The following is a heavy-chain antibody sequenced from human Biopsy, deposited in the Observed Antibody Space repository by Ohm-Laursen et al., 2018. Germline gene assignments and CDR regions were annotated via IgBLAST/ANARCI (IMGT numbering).Heavy chain of an antibody. V-gene: IGHV4-59*01. Sequence: SETLSLTCIVSGGSINNFYWSWIRQPPGKGLVWIGIIYYSGNTKYNPSLKSRVTFSVDTFRNQFSLKLSSVTAADTVVYYWSRVGVWGDSEGAFDPWGQGTRVTASS. J-gene: IGHJ3*01. CDR1: GGSINNFY. D-gene: IGHD3-16*01. CDR2: IYYSGNT. CDR3: SRVGVWGDSEGAFDP.